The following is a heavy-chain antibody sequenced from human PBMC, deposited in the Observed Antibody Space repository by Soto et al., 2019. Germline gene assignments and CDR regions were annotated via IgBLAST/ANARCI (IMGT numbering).Heavy chain of an antibody. CDR1: GGTFSSYT. CDR2: IIPILGIA. V-gene: IGHV1-69*02. Sequence: SVKVSCKASGGTFSSYTISWVRQAPGQGLEWMGRIIPILGIANYAQKFQGRVTITADESTSTAYMELSSLRSEDTAVYYCARPRLPDPYSSSWENFDYWGQGTLVTVSS. D-gene: IGHD6-13*01. CDR3: ARPRLPDPYSSSWENFDY. J-gene: IGHJ4*02.